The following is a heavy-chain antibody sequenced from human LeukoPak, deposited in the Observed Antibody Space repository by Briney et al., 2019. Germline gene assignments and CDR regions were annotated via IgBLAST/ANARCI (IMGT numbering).Heavy chain of an antibody. CDR3: ARGGFNMVRGVIIPSNSYYYYMDI. J-gene: IGHJ6*03. V-gene: IGHV3-21*01. CDR2: ITSGDFV. D-gene: IGHD3-10*01. CDR1: GFTFSAYS. Sequence: GGSLRLSCAVSGFTFSAYSMNSVRQAPGKGLEWVSSITSGDFVYFADSLKGRFTISRDNAKSSLYLQMNSLRAEDTAVYYCARGGFNMVRGVIIPSNSYYYYMDIWGKGTTVTVSS.